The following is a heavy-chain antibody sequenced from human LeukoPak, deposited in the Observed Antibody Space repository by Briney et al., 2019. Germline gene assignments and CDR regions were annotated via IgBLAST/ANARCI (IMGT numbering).Heavy chain of an antibody. Sequence: GGSLRLSCAAPGFTFSNYEMNWVRQTPGKGLEWVSYISNSGSTIYYAESVKGRFTISRDNAKNSLYLQMNSLRAEDTAVYYCAGTVAFDYWGQGTLVTVSS. J-gene: IGHJ4*02. CDR3: AGTVAFDY. V-gene: IGHV3-48*03. D-gene: IGHD4-23*01. CDR1: GFTFSNYE. CDR2: ISNSGSTI.